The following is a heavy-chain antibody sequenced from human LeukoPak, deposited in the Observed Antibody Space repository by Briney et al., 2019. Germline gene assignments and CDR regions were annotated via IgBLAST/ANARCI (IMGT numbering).Heavy chain of an antibody. CDR3: AMKAVPRPRLYDAFDF. CDR2: IKQGGSEK. CDR1: GFTFSSYS. D-gene: IGHD2-2*02. J-gene: IGHJ3*01. V-gene: IGHV3-7*03. Sequence: GGSLRLSCAASGFTFSSYSMNWVRQAPGKGLEWVANIKQGGSEKYYVDSVKGRFTISRDNAKNSLYLQMNSLRADDTAVYYCAMKAVPRPRLYDAFDFWGQGTVVTVSS.